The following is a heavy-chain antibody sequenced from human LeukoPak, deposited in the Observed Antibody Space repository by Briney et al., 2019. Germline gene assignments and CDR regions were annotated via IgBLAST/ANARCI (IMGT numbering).Heavy chain of an antibody. CDR3: ANGDSSGYYLHHAFDI. V-gene: IGHV3-30*18. Sequence: GGSLRLSCAASGFTFSSYSMNWVRQAPGKGLEWVAVISYDGSNKYYADSVKGRFTISRDNSKNTLYLQMNSLRAEDTAVYYCANGDSSGYYLHHAFDIWGQGTMVTVSS. D-gene: IGHD3-22*01. J-gene: IGHJ3*02. CDR1: GFTFSSYS. CDR2: ISYDGSNK.